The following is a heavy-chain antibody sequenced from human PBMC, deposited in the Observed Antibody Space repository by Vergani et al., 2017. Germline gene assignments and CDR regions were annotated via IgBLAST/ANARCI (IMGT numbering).Heavy chain of an antibody. V-gene: IGHV7-4-1*02. CDR1: GYTFTSYA. CDR3: ARVVDTAMVLYYYYYGMDV. CDR2: INTNTGNP. J-gene: IGHJ6*02. D-gene: IGHD5-18*01. Sequence: QVQLVQSGSELKKPGASVKVSCKASGYTFTSYAMNWVRQAPGQGLEWMGWINTNTGNPTYAHGFTGRFVFSLDTSVSTAYLQISSLKAEDTAVYYCARVVDTAMVLYYYYYGMDVWGQGTTVTVSS.